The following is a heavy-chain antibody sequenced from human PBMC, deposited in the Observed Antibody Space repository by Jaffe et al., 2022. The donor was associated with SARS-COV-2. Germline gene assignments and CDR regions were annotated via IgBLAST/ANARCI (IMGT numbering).Heavy chain of an antibody. CDR2: STGSGGNT. Sequence: EVQLLESGGGLVQPGGSLTLTCAGSGFTFSNYAVTWVRQAPGKGLEWVSASTGSGGNTYYAVSVKGRFTLSRDNSKNTLYLQMNSLRADDTAVYYCAKERNEGHYYFGMDVWGQGTTVTVSS. CDR1: GFTFSNYA. J-gene: IGHJ6*02. CDR3: AKERNEGHYYFGMDV. V-gene: IGHV3-23*01.